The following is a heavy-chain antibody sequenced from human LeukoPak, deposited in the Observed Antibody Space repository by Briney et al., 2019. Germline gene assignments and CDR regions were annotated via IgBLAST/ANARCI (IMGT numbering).Heavy chain of an antibody. CDR3: ARDLVVAGIAVAGLGY. D-gene: IGHD6-19*01. Sequence: GGSLRLSCAASGFTFSSYSMNWVRQAPGKGLEWISSISSSSSYIYYADSVKGRFTISRDNAKNSLYLQMNSLRAEGTAVYYCARDLVVAGIAVAGLGYWGQGTLVTVSS. J-gene: IGHJ4*02. V-gene: IGHV3-21*01. CDR1: GFTFSSYS. CDR2: ISSSSSYI.